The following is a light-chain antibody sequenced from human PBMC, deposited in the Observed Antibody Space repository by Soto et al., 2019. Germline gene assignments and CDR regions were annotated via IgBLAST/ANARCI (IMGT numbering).Light chain of an antibody. CDR1: QSISSY. Sequence: DIQMTQSPSSLSASVGDRVTITCRASQSISSYLNWYQQKPGKAPKLLIYAASSLQSGVPSRFSGSGSGTDFTLTITRLQPEDFAVYYCQQYGRSPWTSGQGTKVEI. CDR2: AAS. V-gene: IGKV1-39*01. CDR3: QQYGRSPWT. J-gene: IGKJ1*01.